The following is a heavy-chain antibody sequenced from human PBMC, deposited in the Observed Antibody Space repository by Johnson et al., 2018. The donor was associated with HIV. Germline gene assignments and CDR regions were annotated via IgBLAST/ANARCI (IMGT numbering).Heavy chain of an antibody. CDR2: ISYDGSNK. Sequence: VQLVESGGGVVQPGRSLRLSCAASGFTFSSYAMHWVRQAPGKGLEWVAVISYDGSNKYYADSVNGRFTISRDNSKNTLYLQMNSLRAEDTAVYYCARDGSQLADAFDIWGQGTMVTVSS. CDR3: ARDGSQLADAFDI. D-gene: IGHD6-6*01. V-gene: IGHV3-30*04. J-gene: IGHJ3*02. CDR1: GFTFSSYA.